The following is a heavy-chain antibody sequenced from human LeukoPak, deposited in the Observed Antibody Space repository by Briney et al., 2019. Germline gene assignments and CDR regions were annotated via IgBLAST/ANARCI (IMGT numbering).Heavy chain of an antibody. CDR2: ITPILGIA. Sequence: ASVKVSCKASGYTFTSYAISLVRQAPGQGLEWMGRITPILGIANYAQKFQGRVTITADKSTSTAYMELSSLRSEDTAVYYCARGSVAAPAVNGYWGQGTLVTVSS. J-gene: IGHJ4*02. CDR3: ARGSVAAPAVNGY. CDR1: GYTFTSYA. D-gene: IGHD6-19*01. V-gene: IGHV1-69*04.